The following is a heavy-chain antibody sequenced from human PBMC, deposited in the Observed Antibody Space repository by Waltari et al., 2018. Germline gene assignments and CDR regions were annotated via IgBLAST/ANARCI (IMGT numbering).Heavy chain of an antibody. CDR1: GFTFSNYA. Sequence: EVQVLESGGGLAQPGGSLRLSCAASGFTFSNYAMRWVRQAPGKGLEWVANIKQDGSEKYYVDSVKGRFTISRDNAKNSLYLQMNSLRAEDTAVYYCARITYYYDSSGHWGQGTLVTVSS. CDR3: ARITYYYDSSGH. CDR2: IKQDGSEK. J-gene: IGHJ4*02. D-gene: IGHD3-22*01. V-gene: IGHV3-7*01.